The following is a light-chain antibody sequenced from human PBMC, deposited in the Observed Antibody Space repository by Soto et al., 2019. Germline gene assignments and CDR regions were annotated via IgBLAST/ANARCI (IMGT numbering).Light chain of an antibody. V-gene: IGLV2-8*01. CDR1: SSDVGGYNY. CDR3: SSYAGSNNLYV. J-gene: IGLJ1*01. Sequence: QSALTQPPSASGSPGQSVTISCTGTSSDVGGYNYVSWYQHHPGKAPKLMIYEVSQRPSGVPDRFSGSKSGNTASLTVSGLQAEDEADYYCSSYAGSNNLYVFGTGTKLTVL. CDR2: EVS.